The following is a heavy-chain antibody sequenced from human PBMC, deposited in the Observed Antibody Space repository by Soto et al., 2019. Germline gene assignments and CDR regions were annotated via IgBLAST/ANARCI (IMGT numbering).Heavy chain of an antibody. CDR2: IYYSGST. V-gene: IGHV4-31*02. CDR3: ARDGRLVNYYYYGMDV. J-gene: IGHJ6*02. D-gene: IGHD6-13*01. Sequence: WTWVRQHPGKGLEWIGYIYYSGSTYYHPSLKSRVTISVDTSKNQFSLKLRSVTAADTAVYYCARDGRLVNYYYYGMDVWGQGTTVTVSS.